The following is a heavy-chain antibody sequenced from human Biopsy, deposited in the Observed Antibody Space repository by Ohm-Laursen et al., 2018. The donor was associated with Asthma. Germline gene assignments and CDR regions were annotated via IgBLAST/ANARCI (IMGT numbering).Heavy chain of an antibody. CDR1: RFTYE. CDR3: AREGVAGTHIED. V-gene: IGHV3-30-3*01. D-gene: IGHD6-19*01. CDR2: ISYDGSSI. Sequence: SLRLSCAASRFTYEMHWVRQAPGKGLEWVAVISYDGSSIYYADYVKVRFTISRDNSKNTLSLQMNSLTAEDTAVYYWAREGVAGTHIEDWGQGTLVTVSS. J-gene: IGHJ4*02.